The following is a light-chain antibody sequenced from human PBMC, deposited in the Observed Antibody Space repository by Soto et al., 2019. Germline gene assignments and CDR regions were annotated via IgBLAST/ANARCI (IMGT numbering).Light chain of an antibody. V-gene: IGKV1-5*03. CDR2: EAS. Sequence: DIQMTQSPPTLSASVGDRVTITCRASQSISSWLAWYQQKPGKAPNLMIYEASSLGSGVPSRFSGSGSGTEFSRTISSLQPDDFATYYCQQYNSYPLTFGGGTKVEIK. J-gene: IGKJ4*01. CDR3: QQYNSYPLT. CDR1: QSISSW.